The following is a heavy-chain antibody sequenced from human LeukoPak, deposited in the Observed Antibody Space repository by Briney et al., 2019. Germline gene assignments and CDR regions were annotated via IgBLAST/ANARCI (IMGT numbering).Heavy chain of an antibody. D-gene: IGHD5-24*01. Sequence: GGSLRLSCAASGFTFRSYAMHWVRQAPGKGLEWVAVISDDGSRQHYADFLEGRITISRDNSKNTVSLQMSSLRTEDTAVYFCAREQSGDGWPGFDYWGQGTLVTVSS. CDR3: AREQSGDGWPGFDY. J-gene: IGHJ4*02. V-gene: IGHV3-30*15. CDR2: ISDDGSRQ. CDR1: GFTFRSYA.